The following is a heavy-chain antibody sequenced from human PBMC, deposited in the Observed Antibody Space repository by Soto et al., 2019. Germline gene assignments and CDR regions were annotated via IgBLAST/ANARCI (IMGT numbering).Heavy chain of an antibody. Sequence: GGSLRLSCAASGFAFSSYWMSWVRQGPGKGPEWVANIKQDGSEIYYVDSVKGRFTISRDNAKSSLYLQMTSLRAEDTAVYHCAKSLSAIPGDSWGQGALVTVSS. D-gene: IGHD2-2*01. J-gene: IGHJ4*02. CDR1: GFAFSSYW. V-gene: IGHV3-7*05. CDR3: AKSLSAIPGDS. CDR2: IKQDGSEI.